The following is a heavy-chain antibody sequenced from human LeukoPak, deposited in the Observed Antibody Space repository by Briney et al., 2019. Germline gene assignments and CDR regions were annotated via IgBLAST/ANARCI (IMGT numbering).Heavy chain of an antibody. CDR3: ARARRDVAEAMD. CDR1: GGSISSHY. CDR2: IYYSGST. D-gene: IGHD1-14*01. J-gene: IGHJ4*02. Sequence: SETLSLTCTVSGGSISSHYWSWIRQPPGKGLEWIGYIYYSGSTNYNPSLKSRVTISIDTSKNQFSLKLSSVTAADTAVYYCARARRDVAEAMDWGQGTLVTVSS. V-gene: IGHV4-59*11.